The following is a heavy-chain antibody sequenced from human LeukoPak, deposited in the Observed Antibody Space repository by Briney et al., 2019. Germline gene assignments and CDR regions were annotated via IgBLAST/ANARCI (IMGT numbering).Heavy chain of an antibody. CDR3: AKTRGGSLHDGFDI. CDR1: GFTVSSNY. V-gene: IGHV3-30*02. D-gene: IGHD3-16*01. J-gene: IGHJ3*02. CDR2: IRYDGSNK. Sequence: HPGGSLRLSCAASGFTVSSNYMSWVRQAPGKGLEWVAFIRYDGSNKYYADSVKGRFTISRDNSKDTLYLQMNSLRVEDTAIYYCAKTRGGSLHDGFDIWGQGTMVTVSS.